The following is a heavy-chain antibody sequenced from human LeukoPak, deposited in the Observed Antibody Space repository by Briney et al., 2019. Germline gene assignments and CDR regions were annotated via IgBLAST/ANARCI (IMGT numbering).Heavy chain of an antibody. CDR2: IYTSGGT. Sequence: PSQTLSLTCTVSGGSITSGSYYWTWIRQPAGKGLEWIGRIYTSGGTKYNPSLKRRVTISIDTVKNQFFLNLSSVTAADTAMYYCARDLTTVVALDAFDIWGQGTMVTVSS. D-gene: IGHD4-23*01. V-gene: IGHV4-61*02. CDR3: ARDLTTVVALDAFDI. J-gene: IGHJ3*02. CDR1: GGSITSGSYY.